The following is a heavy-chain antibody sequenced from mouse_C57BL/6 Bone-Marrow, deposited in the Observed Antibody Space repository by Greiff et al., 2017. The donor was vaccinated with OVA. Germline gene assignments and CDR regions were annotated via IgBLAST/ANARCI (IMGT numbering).Heavy chain of an antibody. V-gene: IGHV1-81*01. CDR3: ARPHYYGSPWFAY. J-gene: IGHJ3*01. Sequence: VQLQESGAELARPGASVKLSCKASGYTFTSYGISWVKQRTGQGLEWIGEIYPRSGNTYYNEKFKGKATLTADKSSSTAYMELRSLTSEDSAVYSCARPHYYGSPWFAYWGQGTLVTVSA. CDR2: IYPRSGNT. CDR1: GYTFTSYG. D-gene: IGHD1-1*01.